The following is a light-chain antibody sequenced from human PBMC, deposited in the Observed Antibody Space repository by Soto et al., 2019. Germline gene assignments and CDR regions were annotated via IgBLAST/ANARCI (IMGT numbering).Light chain of an antibody. V-gene: IGKV3-15*01. CDR1: QSVSSSY. CDR2: GAS. J-gene: IGKJ1*01. CDR3: QQYNNWPPWT. Sequence: EIVLTQSPGTLSWSPGERATLSCRASQSVSSSYLAWYQQKPGQAPRLLIYGASTRATGIPARFSGSGSGTEFTLTISSLQSEDFAVYYCQQYNNWPPWTFGQGTKVDI.